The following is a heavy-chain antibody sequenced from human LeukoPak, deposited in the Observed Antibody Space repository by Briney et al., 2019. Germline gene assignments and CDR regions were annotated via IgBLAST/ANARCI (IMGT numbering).Heavy chain of an antibody. CDR1: GGSFSGYY. CDR2: INHSGST. V-gene: IGHV4-34*01. J-gene: IGHJ6*02. D-gene: IGHD3-10*01. Sequence: SETLSLTCAVYGGSFSGYYWSWIRQPPGKGLEWIGEINHSGSTNYNPSLKSRVTISVDTSKNQFSLKLSSVAAADTAAYYCARGPRGELLYFTHYYYYGMDVWGQGTTVTVSS. CDR3: ARGPRGELLYFTHYYYYGMDV.